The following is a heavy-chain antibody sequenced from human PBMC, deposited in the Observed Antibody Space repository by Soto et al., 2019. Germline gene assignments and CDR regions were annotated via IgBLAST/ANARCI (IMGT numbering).Heavy chain of an antibody. D-gene: IGHD2-2*01. Sequence: QVQLVESGGGVVQPGRSLRLSCAASGFTFSSYGMHWVRQAPGKGLEWVAVIWYDGSNKYYADSVKGRFTISRDNSKNTLYLQMNSLRAEDTAVYYCARDGRYCSSTSCSRGLEGGGAWDYWGQGTLVTVSS. V-gene: IGHV3-33*01. CDR2: IWYDGSNK. CDR1: GFTFSSYG. CDR3: ARDGRYCSSTSCSRGLEGGGAWDY. J-gene: IGHJ4*02.